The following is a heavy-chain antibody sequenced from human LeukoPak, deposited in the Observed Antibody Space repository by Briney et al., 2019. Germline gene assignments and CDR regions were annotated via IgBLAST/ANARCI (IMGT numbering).Heavy chain of an antibody. V-gene: IGHV3-53*01. J-gene: IGHJ4*02. Sequence: PGGSLRLSCAASGFTVTSNYMSWVRQAPGKGLEWVSAIYAGDNTCYAESVRGRFTISRDISKNTLYLQINNLRAEDTAVYYCARLYSSTWENYFDYWGQGTLVTVSS. CDR2: IYAGDNT. CDR1: GFTVTSNY. CDR3: ARLYSSTWENYFDY. D-gene: IGHD6-13*01.